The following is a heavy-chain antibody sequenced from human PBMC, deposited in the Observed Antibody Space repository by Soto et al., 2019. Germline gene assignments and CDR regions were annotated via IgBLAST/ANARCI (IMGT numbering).Heavy chain of an antibody. V-gene: IGHV3-23*01. CDR2: ISASGGST. Sequence: PGGSLRLSCAASAFTFSSYAMSWVRQAPGKGLEWVSAISASGGSTYYADSVKGRFTISRDSSENTLYLQMSSLRADDTAVYYCAKGSGNSVYNFDNWGQGTLVTVSS. CDR3: AKGSGNSVYNFDN. D-gene: IGHD1-26*01. J-gene: IGHJ4*02. CDR1: AFTFSSYA.